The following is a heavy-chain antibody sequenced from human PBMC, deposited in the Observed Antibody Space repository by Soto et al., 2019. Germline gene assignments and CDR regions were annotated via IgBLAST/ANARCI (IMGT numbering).Heavy chain of an antibody. D-gene: IGHD3-16*01. V-gene: IGHV3-7*01. CDR1: GFTFSSYW. CDR2: IKQDGSEK. J-gene: IGHJ6*03. Sequence: GGSLRLSCTASGFTFSSYWMSWVRQAPGKGLEWVANIKQDGSEKYYVDSVKGRFTISRDNAKNSLYLQMNSLRAEDTAVYYCARAGYDYIWGSYYPGRYYYYMDVWGKGTTVTVSS. CDR3: ARAGYDYIWGSYYPGRYYYYMDV.